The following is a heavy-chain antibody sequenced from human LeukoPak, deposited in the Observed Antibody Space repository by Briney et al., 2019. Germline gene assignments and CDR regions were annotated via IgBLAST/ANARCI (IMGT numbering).Heavy chain of an antibody. CDR1: GFSISSGYY. D-gene: IGHD4-17*01. V-gene: IGHV4-38-2*02. CDR3: ARGSTTDWYYFDY. CDR2: IYHSGST. J-gene: IGHJ4*02. Sequence: SETLSLTCTVSGFSISSGYYWGWIRQPPAKGLEWIGSIYHSGSTYDNPSLKSRVTIPIDTSKNQFSLKLNSVTAADTAVNYCARGSTTDWYYFDYWGQGTLVTVSS.